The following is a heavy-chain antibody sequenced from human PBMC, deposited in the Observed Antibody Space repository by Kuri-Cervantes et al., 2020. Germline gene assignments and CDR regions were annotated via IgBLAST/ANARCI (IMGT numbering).Heavy chain of an antibody. D-gene: IGHD4-17*01. CDR1: GFTFSSYS. CDR2: ISSSSSYI. V-gene: IGHV3-21*01. CDR3: ARDQRTTVTIFGDWYFDL. J-gene: IGHJ2*01. Sequence: GESLKISCAASGFTFSSYSMNWVRQAPGKGLEWVSSISSSSSYIYYADSVKGRFTISRDNAKNSLYLQMNSLRAEDTAVYYCARDQRTTVTIFGDWYFDLWGRGTLVTVSS.